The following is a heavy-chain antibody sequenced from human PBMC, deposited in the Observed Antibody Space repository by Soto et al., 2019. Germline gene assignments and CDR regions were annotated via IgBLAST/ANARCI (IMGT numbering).Heavy chain of an antibody. Sequence: PGGSRSHSCTAAGVTFDSYVLNLIRHKPGKGLEWVANIKKEGGEKNYADSMQGRFTISRDDTKNSVYLQMNNLRVEDTAVYFCLRSSGWIFDYWGQGGRVTVSP. J-gene: IGHJ4*02. CDR3: LRSSGWIFDY. CDR2: IKKEGGEK. D-gene: IGHD6-19*01. V-gene: IGHV3-7*03. CDR1: GVTFDSYV.